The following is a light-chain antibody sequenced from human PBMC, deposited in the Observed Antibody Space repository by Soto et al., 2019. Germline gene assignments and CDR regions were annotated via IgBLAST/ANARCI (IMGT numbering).Light chain of an antibody. V-gene: IGKV3-20*01. CDR2: GAS. CDR1: QSVSSSY. CDR3: QQYGSSPPDT. J-gene: IGKJ4*01. Sequence: EIVLTQSPGTLSLSPGERATLSCRASQSVSSSYLAWYQQKPGQAPRLLIYGASSSATGIPDRFSGSGSGTDFTLTISRLEPEDFAVYYCQQYGSSPPDTFGGGTKVEIK.